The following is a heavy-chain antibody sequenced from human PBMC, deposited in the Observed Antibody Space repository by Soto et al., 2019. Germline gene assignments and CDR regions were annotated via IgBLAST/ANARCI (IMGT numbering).Heavy chain of an antibody. CDR2: INPHGGST. D-gene: IGHD1-26*01. V-gene: IGHV1-46*01. Sequence: ASVKVSCKAPRDTFTSYYINWVRQAPGQGLEWMGVINPHGGSTAYAQKFKGRVTLTRDTSASTVYMEVSILTSEDTAMYYCARSSGGNFGLIIVGQNRVTPWAQRILVIV. CDR1: RDTFTSYY. J-gene: IGHJ5*02. CDR3: ARSSGGNFGLIIVGQNRVTP.